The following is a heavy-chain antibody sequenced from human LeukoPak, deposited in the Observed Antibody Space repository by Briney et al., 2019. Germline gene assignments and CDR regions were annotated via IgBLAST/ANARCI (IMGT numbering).Heavy chain of an antibody. CDR2: ISSSSSYI. D-gene: IGHD3-3*01. V-gene: IGHV3-21*01. Sequence: PGGSLRLSCSASGFTFSSYSLNWVRQAPGKGLEWVSSISSSSSYIYYADSVKGRFTISGDNAKNSLYLQMNSLRAEDTAVYYCARGAYPYDFWSGYREYYYMDVWGKGTTVTVSS. J-gene: IGHJ6*03. CDR3: ARGAYPYDFWSGYREYYYMDV. CDR1: GFTFSSYS.